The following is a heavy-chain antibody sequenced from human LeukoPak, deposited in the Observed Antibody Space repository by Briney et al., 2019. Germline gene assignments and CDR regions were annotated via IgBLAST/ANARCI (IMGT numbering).Heavy chain of an antibody. D-gene: IGHD6-19*01. CDR1: GYTFTSYA. J-gene: IGHJ4*02. CDR2: INAGNGNT. V-gene: IGHV1-3*03. Sequence: ASVKVSCKASGYTFTSYAMHWVRQAPGQRLEWMGWINAGNGNTKYSQEFQGRVTITRDTSASTAYMELSSLRSEDMAVYYCARDGSSGWYSDYFDYWGQGTLVTVSS. CDR3: ARDGSSGWYSDYFDY.